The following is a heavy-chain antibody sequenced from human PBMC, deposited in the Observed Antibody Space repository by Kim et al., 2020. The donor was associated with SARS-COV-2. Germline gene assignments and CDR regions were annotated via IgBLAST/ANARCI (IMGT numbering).Heavy chain of an antibody. J-gene: IGHJ6*03. CDR1: GGSLSGSGSS. D-gene: IGHD2-15*01. CDR3: ARIYSSNFYMDV. V-gene: IGHV4-39*01. Sequence: SETLSLTCTVSGGSLSGSGSSWGLAWIRQPPGKGLEWIGNIYSGAATYYSPSLKSRVTMSADTSESQFSLRLSSVAAAETAVYYCARIYSSNFYMDVWG. CDR2: IYSGAAT.